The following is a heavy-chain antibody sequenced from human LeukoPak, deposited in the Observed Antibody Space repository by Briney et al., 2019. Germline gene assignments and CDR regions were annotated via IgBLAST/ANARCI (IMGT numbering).Heavy chain of an antibody. D-gene: IGHD3-22*01. Sequence: GGSLRLSCAASGFSSSSYGMHWVRQAPGKGLEWVAVISYDGSNKYYADSVKGRFTISRDNSKNTLYLQMNSVRAEDTALYYCAKDFESFYDSTGYGASFSYWGQGTPVTGSS. CDR3: AKDFESFYDSTGYGASFSY. CDR1: GFSSSSYG. V-gene: IGHV3-30*18. CDR2: ISYDGSNK. J-gene: IGHJ4*02.